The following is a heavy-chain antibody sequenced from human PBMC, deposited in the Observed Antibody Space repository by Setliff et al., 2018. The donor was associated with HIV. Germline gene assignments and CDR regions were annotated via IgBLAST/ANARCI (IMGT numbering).Heavy chain of an antibody. CDR1: GGSFNGYY. D-gene: IGHD6-19*01. CDR2: VNHRGTI. V-gene: IGHV4-34*01. CDR3: ARGRKKTLAVSGTRYFDF. J-gene: IGHJ4*02. Sequence: SETLSLTCAVYGGSFNGYYWTWIRQSPGKGLEWIGEVNHRGTINYNQSLKNRVIISVDTAKNQFSLNMISMTAADMGVYYCARGRKKTLAVSGTRYFDFWGQGTLVTVSS.